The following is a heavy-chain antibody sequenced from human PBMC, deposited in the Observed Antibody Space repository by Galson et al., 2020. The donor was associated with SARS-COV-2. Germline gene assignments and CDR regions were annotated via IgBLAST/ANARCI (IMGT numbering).Heavy chain of an antibody. CDR1: GVIFSGFH. CDR3: ARGSRVYSSPTRGP. CDR2: VNPGGSA. Sequence: SETLSLTCAPNGVIFSGFHWVWIRQPPGRGLEWIGEVNPGGSADYNPSLKSRLTISVDTSKKQSYLNLTSVTAADTAVYYCARGSRVYSSPTRGPWGQGTLVTVSS. J-gene: IGHJ1*01. V-gene: IGHV4-34*01. D-gene: IGHD6-19*01.